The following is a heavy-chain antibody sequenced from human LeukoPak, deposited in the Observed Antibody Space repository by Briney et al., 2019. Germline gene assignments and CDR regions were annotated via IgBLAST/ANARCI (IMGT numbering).Heavy chain of an antibody. J-gene: IGHJ4*02. CDR3: AKDTYSSGYYYFDY. D-gene: IGHD3-22*01. CDR1: GFTFDDYA. V-gene: IGHV3-43D*03. Sequence: GGSLRLSCAASGFTFDDYAMHWVRQAPGKGLERVSLISWDGGSTYYADSVKGRFTISRDNSKNSLYLQMNSLRAEDTALYYCAKDTYSSGYYYFDYWGQGTLVTVSS. CDR2: ISWDGGST.